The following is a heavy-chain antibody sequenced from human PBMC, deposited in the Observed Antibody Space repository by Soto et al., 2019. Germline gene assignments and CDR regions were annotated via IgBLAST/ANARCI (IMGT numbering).Heavy chain of an antibody. CDR3: ARLGIAVAAGIGYFDY. D-gene: IGHD6-19*01. V-gene: IGHV2-26*01. J-gene: IGHJ4*02. CDR1: GFSLSNARMG. CDR2: IFSNDGK. Sequence: QVTLKESGPVLVKPTETLTLTCTVSGFSLSNARMGVSWIRQPPGKALEWLAHIFSNDGKSYSTSLKSRLTISKDTSKSQVVLTRTNMDPVDTATYYCARLGIAVAAGIGYFDYWGQGTLVTVSS.